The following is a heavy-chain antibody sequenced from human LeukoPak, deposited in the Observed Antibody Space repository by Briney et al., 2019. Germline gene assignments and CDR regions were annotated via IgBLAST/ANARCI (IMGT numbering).Heavy chain of an antibody. CDR1: GGSFSGYY. CDR3: ARTAVYCSSTSCYYYYGMDV. V-gene: IGHV4-34*01. J-gene: IGHJ6*02. CDR2: INHSGST. Sequence: PSETLSLTCAVYGGSFSGYYWSWIRQPPGKGLEWIGEINHSGSTNYNPSLKSRVTISVDTSKNQFSLKLSSVTAADTAVYYCARTAVYCSSTSCYYYYGMDVWGQGTTVTVSS. D-gene: IGHD2-2*01.